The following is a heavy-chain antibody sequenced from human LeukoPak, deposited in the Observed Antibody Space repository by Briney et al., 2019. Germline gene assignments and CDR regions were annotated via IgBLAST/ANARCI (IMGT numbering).Heavy chain of an antibody. CDR1: GFTFSSYG. J-gene: IGHJ5*02. Sequence: QPGRSLRLSCAASGFTFSSYGMHWVRQAPGKGLEWVAVTSYDGSNKYYADSVKGRFTISRDNSKNTLYLQMNSLRAEDTAEYYCAKDSAGGFYGSGSSHWFDPWGQGTLVTVSS. CDR2: TSYDGSNK. CDR3: AKDSAGGFYGSGSSHWFDP. D-gene: IGHD3-10*01. V-gene: IGHV3-30*18.